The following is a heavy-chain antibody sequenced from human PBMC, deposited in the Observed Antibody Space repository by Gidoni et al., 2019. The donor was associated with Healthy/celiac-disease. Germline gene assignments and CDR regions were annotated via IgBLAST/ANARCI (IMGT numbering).Heavy chain of an antibody. CDR2: IIPILGIA. J-gene: IGHJ3*02. Sequence: QVQLVQFGAEAKKPGSSVKFSFTAPGVTYSSYAISWVRQAPGQGLEWMGRIIPILGIANYAQKFQGRVTITADKSTSTAYMELSSLRSEDTAVYYCARAEVSYDSSGYYYDAFDIWGQGTMVTVSS. D-gene: IGHD3-22*01. CDR1: GVTYSSYA. V-gene: IGHV1-69*09. CDR3: ARAEVSYDSSGYYYDAFDI.